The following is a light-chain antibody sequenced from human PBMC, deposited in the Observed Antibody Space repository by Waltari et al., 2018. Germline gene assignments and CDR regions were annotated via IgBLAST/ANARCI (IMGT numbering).Light chain of an antibody. Sequence: DIQMTQSPSSLSTSLGDRVTITCRASRDIDSYLNWYQKKPGKAPKRLIYVEDTLHRGVPPMFSGGGSGTYFTLTISGLQPENFATYFCQQSYSTPLTFGQGTRLEIK. V-gene: IGKV1-39*01. CDR2: VED. J-gene: IGKJ5*01. CDR3: QQSYSTPLT. CDR1: RDIDSY.